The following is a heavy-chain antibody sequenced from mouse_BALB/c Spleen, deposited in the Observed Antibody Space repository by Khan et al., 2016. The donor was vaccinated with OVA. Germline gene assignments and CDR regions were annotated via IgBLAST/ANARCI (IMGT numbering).Heavy chain of an antibody. Sequence: EVQLQESGPGLVKPSQSLSLTCTVTGYSITSDYAWNWIRQFPGNKLEWMGYISYSGSTCYNPSIKSRISITRDTSKNQFFLQLNSVTAEDTSTCYCARGYYVFDYWGQGTTLTVSS. J-gene: IGHJ2*01. CDR1: GYSITSDYA. CDR2: ISYSGST. CDR3: ARGYYVFDY. V-gene: IGHV3-2*02. D-gene: IGHD2-3*01.